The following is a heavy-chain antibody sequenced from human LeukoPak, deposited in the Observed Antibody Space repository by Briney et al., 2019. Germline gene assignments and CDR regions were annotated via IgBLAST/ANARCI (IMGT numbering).Heavy chain of an antibody. D-gene: IGHD4-11*01. V-gene: IGHV1-69*13. CDR1: GGTFSSYA. J-gene: IGHJ4*02. CDR2: IIPIFGTA. Sequence: ASVKVSCKASGGTFSSYAISWVRQAPGQGLEWMGGIIPIFGTANYAQKFQGRVTITADESTSTAYMELSSLRSEDTAVYYCASEPDDYSNDYWGQGTLVTVSS. CDR3: ASEPDDYSNDY.